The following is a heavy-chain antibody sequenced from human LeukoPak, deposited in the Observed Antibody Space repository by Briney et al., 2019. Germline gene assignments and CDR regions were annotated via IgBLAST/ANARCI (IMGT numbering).Heavy chain of an antibody. V-gene: IGHV4-31*03. CDR1: GGSISSGGYY. J-gene: IGHJ4*02. CDR2: IYYSGST. CDR3: ARGRYCRPYYFDY. Sequence: SQTLSLTCTVSGGSISSGGYYWSWIRQHPGKGLEWIGYIYYSGSTYYNPSPKSRVTISVDTSKNQFSLKLSSVTAADTAVYYCARGRYCRPYYFDYWGQGTLVTVSS. D-gene: IGHD6-13*01.